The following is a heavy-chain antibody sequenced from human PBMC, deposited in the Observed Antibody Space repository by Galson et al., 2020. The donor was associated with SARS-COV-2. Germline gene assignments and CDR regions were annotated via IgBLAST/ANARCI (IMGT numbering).Heavy chain of an antibody. D-gene: IGHD3-10*01. Sequence: SETLSLTCTVSGGSISSSSYYWGWIRQPTGKGLELIGSIYYGGSTYYNPSIASRVTISVDTSKNQFSLRLTSVTAADTAVYYCARVLLWFGSQYYFDYWGQGTLVTVSS. CDR2: IYYGGST. J-gene: IGHJ4*02. CDR1: GGSISSSSYY. CDR3: ARVLLWFGSQYYFDY. V-gene: IGHV4-39*07.